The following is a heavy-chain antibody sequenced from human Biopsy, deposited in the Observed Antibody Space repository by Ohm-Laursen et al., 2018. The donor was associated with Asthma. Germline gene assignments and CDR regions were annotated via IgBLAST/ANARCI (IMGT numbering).Heavy chain of an antibody. D-gene: IGHD3-10*01. V-gene: IGHV3-30*03. Sequence: SLRLSCSASGFTLTTYAIHWVRQAPGKGLEWVAVISYDGSTKYSADSVKGRFIVSRDISKNILSLQMNSLRPEDTAVYYCARDVVWFREVGGMDVWGQGATVTVSS. CDR1: GFTLTTYA. CDR2: ISYDGSTK. CDR3: ARDVVWFREVGGMDV. J-gene: IGHJ6*02.